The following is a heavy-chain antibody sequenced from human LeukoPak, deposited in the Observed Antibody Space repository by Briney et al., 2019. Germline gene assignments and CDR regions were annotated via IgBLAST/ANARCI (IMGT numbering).Heavy chain of an antibody. J-gene: IGHJ4*02. CDR3: ARGLGATRLSSY. D-gene: IGHD1-26*01. Sequence: GASVKVSCTASGYSFNNYDINWVRQATGQGLGWMGWMNPNSGNTGSAQKFQGRVTMTRNTSITTAYMELSSLRSDDTAVYYCARGLGATRLSSYWGQGTLVTVSS. V-gene: IGHV1-8*01. CDR2: MNPNSGNT. CDR1: GYSFNNYD.